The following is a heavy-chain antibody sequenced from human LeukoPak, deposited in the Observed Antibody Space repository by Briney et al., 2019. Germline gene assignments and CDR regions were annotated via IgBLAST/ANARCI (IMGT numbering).Heavy chain of an antibody. CDR2: INHSGST. CDR1: GGSFSGYY. V-gene: IGHV4-34*01. D-gene: IGHD4-11*01. CDR3: ARGAYSNYYHRSRWFDP. Sequence: PSETLSLTCAVYGGSFSGYYWSWIRQPPGKGLEWIGEINHSGSTNYNPSLKSRVTISVDTSKNQFSLKLSSVTTADTAVYYCARGAYSNYYHRSRWFDPWGQGTLVTVSS. J-gene: IGHJ5*02.